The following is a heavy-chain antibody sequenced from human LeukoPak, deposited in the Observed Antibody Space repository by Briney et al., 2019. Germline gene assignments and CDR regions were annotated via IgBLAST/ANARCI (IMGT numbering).Heavy chain of an antibody. CDR2: IYYSGST. V-gene: IGHV4-59*12. J-gene: IGHJ4*02. CDR3: ARGSKGATPGGYDY. Sequence: SETLSLTCTVSGGSISSYYWSWIRQPPGKGLERIGYIYYSGSTNYNPSLKSRVNISVDTSKNQFSLKLSSVTAADTAVYYCARGSKGATPGGYDYWGQGTLVTVSS. CDR1: GGSISSYY. D-gene: IGHD1-26*01.